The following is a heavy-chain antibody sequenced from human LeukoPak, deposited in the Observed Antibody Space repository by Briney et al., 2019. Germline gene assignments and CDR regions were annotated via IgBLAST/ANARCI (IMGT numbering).Heavy chain of an antibody. Sequence: GASVKVSCKASGYTFTGYYMHWVRQAPGQWLEWMGWISAYNGNTNYAQNVQGRVTMTTDTSTSTAYMELSSLRSEDTAVYYCATGDGYNYGYDYWGQGTLVTVSS. D-gene: IGHD5-24*01. V-gene: IGHV1-18*04. J-gene: IGHJ4*02. CDR2: ISAYNGNT. CDR3: ATGDGYNYGYDY. CDR1: GYTFTGYY.